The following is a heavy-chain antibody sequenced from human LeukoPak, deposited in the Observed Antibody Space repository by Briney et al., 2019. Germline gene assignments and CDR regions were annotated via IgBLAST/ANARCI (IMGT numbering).Heavy chain of an antibody. Sequence: SETLSLTCTVSGGSLNSGSYYWSWIRQPPGKGLEWIGYIYYSGSTKYNPSLKSRVTISIDTSKNQFSLKLSSVTAADTAVYYCASTTTGAYWYFDLWGRGTLVTVSS. J-gene: IGHJ2*01. CDR1: GGSLNSGSYY. CDR3: ASTTTGAYWYFDL. V-gene: IGHV4-61*01. D-gene: IGHD1-14*01. CDR2: IYYSGST.